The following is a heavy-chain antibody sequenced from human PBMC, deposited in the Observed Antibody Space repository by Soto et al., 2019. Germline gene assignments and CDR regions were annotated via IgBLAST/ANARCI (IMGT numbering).Heavy chain of an antibody. Sequence: SETLSPTCAVSGGSISSSNWWSWVRQPPGKGLEWIGGIYHSGSTNYNPSLKSRVTISVDKSKNPFSLKLSSVTAADTAVYYCARVYYDFGSGQLCRTELTDYNYKGIDVWGQGPRVTVS. CDR2: IYHSGST. D-gene: IGHD3-3*01. V-gene: IGHV4-4*02. CDR3: ARVYYDFGSGQLCRTELTDYNYKGIDV. CDR1: GGSISSSNW. J-gene: IGHJ6*02.